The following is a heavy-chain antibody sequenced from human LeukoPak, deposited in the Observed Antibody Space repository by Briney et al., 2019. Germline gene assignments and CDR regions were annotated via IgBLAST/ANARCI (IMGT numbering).Heavy chain of an antibody. Sequence: PPETLSLTCTVSGGSISSSSYYWGWIRQPPGKGLEWIGSIYYSGSTYYNPSLKSRVTISVDTSKNQFSLKLSSVTAADTAVYYCARLSSQRRYGMDVWGQGTTVTVSS. CDR3: ARLSSQRRYGMDV. J-gene: IGHJ6*02. CDR2: IYYSGST. V-gene: IGHV4-39*01. CDR1: GGSISSSSYY. D-gene: IGHD5/OR15-5a*01.